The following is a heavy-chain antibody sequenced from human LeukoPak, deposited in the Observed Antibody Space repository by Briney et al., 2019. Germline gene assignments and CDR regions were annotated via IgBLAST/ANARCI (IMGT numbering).Heavy chain of an antibody. J-gene: IGHJ4*02. Sequence: GGSLRLSCVDFGLSFNKYWMSWVRQAPGKGLEWLANINEDGSQKYRVDSVKGRFTISRDNAKNSVYLQMNNLRGEDTAVYYCARGLATAAAYWGQGTLVTVSS. D-gene: IGHD6-13*01. V-gene: IGHV3-7*01. CDR1: GLSFNKYW. CDR3: ARGLATAAAY. CDR2: INEDGSQK.